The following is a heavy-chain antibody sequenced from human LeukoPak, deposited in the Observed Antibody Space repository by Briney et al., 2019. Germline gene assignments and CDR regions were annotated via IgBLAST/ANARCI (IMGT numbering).Heavy chain of an antibody. CDR3: ARDQVGGSSWYDPFYYYYYMDV. J-gene: IGHJ6*03. CDR1: GFTFSSYS. V-gene: IGHV3-21*01. D-gene: IGHD6-13*01. CDR2: ISSSSYI. Sequence: GGSLRLSCAASGFTFSSYSMNWVRQAPGKGLEWVSSISSSSYIYYADSVKGRFTISRDNAKNSLYLQMNSLRAEDTAVYYCARDQVGGSSWYDPFYYYYYMDVWGKGTTVTISS.